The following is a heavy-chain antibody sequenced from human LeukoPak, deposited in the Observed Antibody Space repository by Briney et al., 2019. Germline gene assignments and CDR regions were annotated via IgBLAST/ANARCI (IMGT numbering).Heavy chain of an antibody. J-gene: IGHJ3*02. V-gene: IGHV1-69*05. CDR3: ASTPRGRWLQYRAFDI. Sequence: SVKVSCKASGGTFSSYAISWLRQAPGQGLEWMGGIIPIFGTANYAQKFQGRVTITTDESTSTAYMELSSLRSEDTAVYYCASTPRGRWLQYRAFDIWGQGTMVTVSS. D-gene: IGHD5-24*01. CDR2: IIPIFGTA. CDR1: GGTFSSYA.